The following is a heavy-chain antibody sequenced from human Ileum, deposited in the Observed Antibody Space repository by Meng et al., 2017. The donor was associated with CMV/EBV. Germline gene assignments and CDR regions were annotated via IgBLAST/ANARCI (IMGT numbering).Heavy chain of an antibody. D-gene: IGHD4-11*01. J-gene: IGHJ4*02. Sequence: GESLKTSCAASGFTFTNYWMTWVRQAPGKGLEWVANIKQDGNGKLYVDSVRGRFTISRDNAENLVFLQMNSLRPDDTAVYYCARHVRYRFDYWGQGALVTVSS. V-gene: IGHV3-7*01. CDR1: GFTFTNYW. CDR3: ARHVRYRFDY. CDR2: IKQDGNGK.